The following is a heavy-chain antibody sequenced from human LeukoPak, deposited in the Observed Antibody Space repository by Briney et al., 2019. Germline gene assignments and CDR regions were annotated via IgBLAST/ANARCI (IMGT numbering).Heavy chain of an antibody. CDR1: GFTFSSYS. J-gene: IGHJ6*02. Sequence: GGSLRLSCAASGFTFSSYSMNWVRQAPGKGLEWVSYISSSSSTIYYADSVKGRFTISRDNAKNSLYLQMNSLRAEDTAVYYCARSRSDFWSGYYPRYYGMDVWGQGTTVTVSS. D-gene: IGHD3-3*01. V-gene: IGHV3-48*01. CDR2: ISSSSSTI. CDR3: ARSRSDFWSGYYPRYYGMDV.